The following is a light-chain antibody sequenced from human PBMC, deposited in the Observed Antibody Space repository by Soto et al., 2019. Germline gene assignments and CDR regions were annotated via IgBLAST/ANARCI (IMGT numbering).Light chain of an antibody. Sequence: EIVLTQSPATLSLSPGERATLSCRASQGVSSYLAWYQQKPGQAPRLLIYDASNGATGIPARFSGSGPGTDFARTISSLEPEDFAVYYCQQRSNWHPFTFGPGTKVDIK. J-gene: IGKJ3*01. CDR3: QQRSNWHPFT. CDR2: DAS. CDR1: QGVSSY. V-gene: IGKV3D-11*01.